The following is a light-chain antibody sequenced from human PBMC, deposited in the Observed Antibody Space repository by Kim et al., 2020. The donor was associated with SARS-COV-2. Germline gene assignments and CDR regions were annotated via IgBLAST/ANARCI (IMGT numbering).Light chain of an antibody. CDR1: QTITTY. V-gene: IGKV1-39*01. Sequence: DIQMTQSPPSLSASVGDRVTITCRASQTITTYLNWYQQKPGKAPQLLIYAASSLQRGVPSRFGGSGSGTDFTLTISSLQPEDFATYYCQQSYTTPRTFGQGTKVDIK. CDR2: AAS. CDR3: QQSYTTPRT. J-gene: IGKJ1*01.